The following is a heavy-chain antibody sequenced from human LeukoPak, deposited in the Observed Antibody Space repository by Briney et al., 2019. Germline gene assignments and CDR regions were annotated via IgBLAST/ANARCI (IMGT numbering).Heavy chain of an antibody. Sequence: SETLSLTCAVYGGSFSGYYWSWIRQPPGKGLEWIGEINHSGSTNYNPSLKSRVTISVDTSKNQFSLKLNSVTAADTAVYYCARNSYGHLNWFDPWGQGTLVTVSS. D-gene: IGHD5-18*01. J-gene: IGHJ5*02. V-gene: IGHV4-34*01. CDR1: GGSFSGYY. CDR3: ARNSYGHLNWFDP. CDR2: INHSGST.